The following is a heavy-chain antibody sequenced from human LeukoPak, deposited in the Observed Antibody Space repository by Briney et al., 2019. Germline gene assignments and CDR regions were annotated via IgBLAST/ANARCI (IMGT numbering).Heavy chain of an antibody. CDR1: GGSISSYY. CDR2: IYYSGST. J-gene: IGHJ3*02. D-gene: IGHD4-17*01. CDR3: AREEATVNAFDI. Sequence: SETLSLTCTVSGGSISSYYWSWIRQPPGKGLEWIGYIYYSGSTNYNPSLKSRVTISVDTSKNQFSLKLSSVTAADTAVYYCAREEATVNAFDIWGQGTMVTVSS. V-gene: IGHV4-59*01.